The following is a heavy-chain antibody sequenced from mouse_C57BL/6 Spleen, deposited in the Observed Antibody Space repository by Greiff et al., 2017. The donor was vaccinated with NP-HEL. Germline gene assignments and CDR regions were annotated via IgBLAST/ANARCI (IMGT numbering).Heavy chain of an antibody. V-gene: IGHV5-4*01. CDR3: ARGDLLWLRRQDVPFAY. Sequence: EVQLVESGGGLVKPGGSLKLSCAASGFTFSSYAMSWVRQTPEKRLEWVATISDGGSYTYYPDNVKGRFTISRDNAKNNLYLQMSHLKSEDTAMYYCARGDLLWLRRQDVPFAYWGQGTLVTVSA. J-gene: IGHJ3*01. CDR2: ISDGGSYT. CDR1: GFTFSSYA. D-gene: IGHD2-2*01.